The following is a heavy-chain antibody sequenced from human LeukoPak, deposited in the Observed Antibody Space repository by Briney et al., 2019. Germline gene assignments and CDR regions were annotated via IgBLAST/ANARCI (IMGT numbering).Heavy chain of an antibody. V-gene: IGHV4-59*12. Sequence: PSETLSLTCTVSGGSISSYYWSWIRQPPGKGLEWIGYIYYSGSTYYNPSLKSRVTISLIRSKTQFSLNLTSVTAADTAMYYCTSDYCTSTSCPAYWGQGILVTVSS. CDR2: IYYSGST. CDR3: TSDYCTSTSCPAY. D-gene: IGHD2-2*01. CDR1: GGSISSYY. J-gene: IGHJ4*02.